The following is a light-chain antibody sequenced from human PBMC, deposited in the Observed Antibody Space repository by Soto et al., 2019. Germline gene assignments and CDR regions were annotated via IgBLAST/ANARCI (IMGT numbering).Light chain of an antibody. Sequence: EIVLTQSPDALPLSPGATATLSCRASQCVSSSYLAWYQQKRGLAPRLRIYAASTRAAGIPARFSGSGSGTDCALTIRSLQSEDFVVYFCQQYNNWLSFGGGTRLEI. CDR2: AAS. V-gene: IGKV3-15*01. J-gene: IGKJ5*01. CDR3: QQYNNWLS. CDR1: QCVSSSY.